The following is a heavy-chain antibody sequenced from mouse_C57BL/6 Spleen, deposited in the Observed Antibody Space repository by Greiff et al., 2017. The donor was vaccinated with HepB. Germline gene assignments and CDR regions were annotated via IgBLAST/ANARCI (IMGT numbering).Heavy chain of an antibody. V-gene: IGHV5-17*01. J-gene: IGHJ4*01. CDR2: ISSGSSTI. CDR3: ARITLYYAMDY. CDR1: GFTFSDYG. D-gene: IGHD1-3*01. Sequence: EVKVVESGGGLVKPGGSLKLSCAASGFTFSDYGMHWVRQAPEKGLEWVAYISSGSSTIYYADTVKGRFTISRDNAKNTLFLQRTSLRSEDTAMYYCARITLYYAMDYWGQGTSVTVSS.